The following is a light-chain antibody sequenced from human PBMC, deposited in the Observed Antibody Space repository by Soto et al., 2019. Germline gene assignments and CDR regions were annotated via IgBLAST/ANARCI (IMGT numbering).Light chain of an antibody. V-gene: IGKV3-20*01. J-gene: IGKJ5*01. Sequence: EIVLTQSPGTLSLSPGERATLSCRASQSVSSSYLAGYQQKPGQAPRLLIYGASSRATGIPDRFSGSGSGTDFTLTISRLEPEDFAVYYCQQYGSSREITFGQGTRLEIK. CDR3: QQYGSSREIT. CDR1: QSVSSSY. CDR2: GAS.